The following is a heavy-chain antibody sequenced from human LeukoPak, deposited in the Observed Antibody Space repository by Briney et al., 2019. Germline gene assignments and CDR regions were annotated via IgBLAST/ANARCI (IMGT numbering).Heavy chain of an antibody. Sequence: GGSLRLSCAASGFTFTNAWMSWVRQAPGKGLEWVGRIKRKTDGGTTDYAAPVKGRFTISRDDSKNTLYLQMNSLKSEDTALYYCSTDNNYGDYGLGYWGQGTLVTVSS. CDR3: STDNNYGDYGLGY. D-gene: IGHD4-17*01. V-gene: IGHV3-15*01. J-gene: IGHJ4*02. CDR1: GFTFTNAW. CDR2: IKRKTDGGTT.